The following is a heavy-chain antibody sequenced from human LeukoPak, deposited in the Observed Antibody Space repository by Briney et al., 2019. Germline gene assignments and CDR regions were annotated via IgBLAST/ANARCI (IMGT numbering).Heavy chain of an antibody. CDR3: VRLQPNTGEWAFDI. J-gene: IGHJ3*02. Sequence: PSETLSLTCTVSGGSISTYYWRWIRQPPGEGLEWIGYISNGGSTKYNPSLKSRVTISVDTSKNQLSLKLRSVTAADTAVYHCVRLQPNTGEWAFDIWGQGTMVSVSS. D-gene: IGHD1-1*01. V-gene: IGHV4-59*01. CDR2: ISNGGST. CDR1: GGSISTYY.